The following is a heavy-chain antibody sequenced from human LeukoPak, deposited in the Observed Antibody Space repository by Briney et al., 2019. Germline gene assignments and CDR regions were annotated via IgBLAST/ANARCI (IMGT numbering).Heavy chain of an antibody. CDR1: GFTFSSYW. V-gene: IGHV3-53*01. CDR2: IYSGGGT. CDR3: ARWLSF. Sequence: GGSLGLSCVVSGFTFSSYWMHWVRQAPGKGLEWVSLIYSGGGTLYADSVKGRFTISRDSSKNTLYLQMNSLRAEDTAVYYCARWLSFWGQGTLVTVSS. D-gene: IGHD6-19*01. J-gene: IGHJ4*02.